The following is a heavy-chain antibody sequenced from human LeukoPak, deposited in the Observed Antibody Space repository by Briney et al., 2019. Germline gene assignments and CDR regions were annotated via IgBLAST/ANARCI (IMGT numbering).Heavy chain of an antibody. J-gene: IGHJ4*02. Sequence: SVKVSCKASGGTFSSYTISWVRQAPGQGLEWMGRIIPIFGTANYAQKFQGRVTITTDESTSTAYMELSSLRSEDTAVYYCARGGYCSSTSCYFLGDNYYFDYWGQGTLVTVSS. V-gene: IGHV1-69*05. CDR2: IIPIFGTA. CDR3: ARGGYCSSTSCYFLGDNYYFDY. CDR1: GGTFSSYT. D-gene: IGHD2-2*01.